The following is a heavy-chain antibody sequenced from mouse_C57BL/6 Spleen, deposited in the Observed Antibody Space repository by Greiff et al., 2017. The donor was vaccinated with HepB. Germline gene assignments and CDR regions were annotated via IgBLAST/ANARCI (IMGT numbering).Heavy chain of an antibody. CDR1: GFTFSDYG. CDR2: ISSGSSTI. J-gene: IGHJ1*03. D-gene: IGHD2-5*01. Sequence: EVHLVESGGGLVKPGGSLKLSCAASGFTFSDYGMHWVRQAPEQGLEWVAYISSGSSTIYYAHKVKGRFTISRDNAKNTLFLQMTSLSSEDTAMYYCATDCSNYGWYFDVWGTGTTVTVSS. V-gene: IGHV5-17*01. CDR3: ATDCSNYGWYFDV.